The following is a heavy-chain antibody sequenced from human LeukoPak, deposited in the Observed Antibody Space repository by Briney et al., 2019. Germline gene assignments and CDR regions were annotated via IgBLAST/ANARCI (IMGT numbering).Heavy chain of an antibody. CDR3: AREGIQLWKDYYYGMDV. V-gene: IGHV4-31*03. CDR1: GGSISSGGYY. J-gene: IGHJ6*02. CDR2: IYYSGST. D-gene: IGHD5-18*01. Sequence: SETLSLTCTVSGGSISSGGYYWSWIRQHPGKGLEWIGYIYYSGSTYYNPSLKSRVTISVDTSKNQFSLKLSSVTAADTAVYYCAREGIQLWKDYYYGMDVWGQGTTVTVSS.